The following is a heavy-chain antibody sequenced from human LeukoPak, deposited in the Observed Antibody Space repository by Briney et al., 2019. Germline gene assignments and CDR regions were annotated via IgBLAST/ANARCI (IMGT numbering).Heavy chain of an antibody. J-gene: IGHJ4*02. Sequence: GGSMRLASAASGSTFSSYATRWDRQPPGKWMEWVSAISGSGGSTYYADSVKGRFTISRDNSKNTLYLQMNSLRAEDTAVYYCAKASIAVATYYFDYWGQGTLVTVSS. CDR1: GSTFSSYA. CDR2: ISGSGGST. V-gene: IGHV3-23*01. CDR3: AKASIAVATYYFDY. D-gene: IGHD6-19*01.